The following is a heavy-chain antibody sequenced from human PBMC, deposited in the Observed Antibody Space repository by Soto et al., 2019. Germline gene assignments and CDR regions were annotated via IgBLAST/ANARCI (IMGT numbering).Heavy chain of an antibody. J-gene: IGHJ4*02. V-gene: IGHV5-10-1*01. CDR2: IDPSDSST. CDR1: GFIFTNYW. CDR3: VKHIGGSGDF. D-gene: IGHD3-10*01. Sequence: GESLKISCQGSGFIFTNYWISWVRQMPGKGLEWMGRIDPSDSSTNYSPSFQGHVTLSADKSINTAHLQWNSLKASDTAMYYCVKHIGGSGDFWGQGTPVTFSS.